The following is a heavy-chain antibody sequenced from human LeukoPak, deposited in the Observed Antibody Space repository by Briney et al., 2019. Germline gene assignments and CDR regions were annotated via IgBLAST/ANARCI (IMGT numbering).Heavy chain of an antibody. CDR3: ARTYGSGSYSPWLFDY. D-gene: IGHD3-10*01. J-gene: IGHJ4*02. Sequence: SETLSLTCTVSGGSISSSSYYWGWIRQPPGKGLEWIGSIYYSGSTYYNPSLKSRVTISVDTSKNQFSLKLSSVTAADTAVYYCARTYGSGSYSPWLFDYWGQGTLVTVSS. CDR2: IYYSGST. CDR1: GGSISSSSYY. V-gene: IGHV4-39*07.